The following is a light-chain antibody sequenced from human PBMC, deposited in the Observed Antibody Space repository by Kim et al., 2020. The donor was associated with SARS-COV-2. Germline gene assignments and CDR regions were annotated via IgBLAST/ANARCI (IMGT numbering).Light chain of an antibody. V-gene: IGLV3-1*01. J-gene: IGLJ1*01. CDR3: QAWDSSTHHYV. Sequence: SYELTQPPSVSVSPGQTASITCSGYKLGDKYVSWYQQKPGQPPVVVIYQDNQRPSGIPERFSGSNSGNTATLTISGTQAMDEADYYCQAWDSSTHHYV. CDR1: KLGDKY. CDR2: QDN.